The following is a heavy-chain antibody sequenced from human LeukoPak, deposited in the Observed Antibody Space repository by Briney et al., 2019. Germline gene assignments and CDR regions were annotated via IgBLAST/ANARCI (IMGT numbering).Heavy chain of an antibody. Sequence: RSGGSLRLSCAASGFTFSSYGMHWVRQAPGKGLEWVAVIWYDGSNKYYADSVKGRSTISRDNSKNTLYLQMNSLRAEDTAVYYCARDHSGGWYSDYFDYWGQGTLVTVSS. CDR2: IWYDGSNK. D-gene: IGHD6-19*01. CDR1: GFTFSSYG. J-gene: IGHJ4*02. V-gene: IGHV3-33*01. CDR3: ARDHSGGWYSDYFDY.